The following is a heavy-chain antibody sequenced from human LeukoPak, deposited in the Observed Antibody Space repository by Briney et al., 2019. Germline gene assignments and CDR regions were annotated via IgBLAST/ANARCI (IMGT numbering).Heavy chain of an antibody. CDR3: ARDKIRRDGYNPDY. Sequence: ASVKVSCKASGGTFRSYAISWVRQAPGQGLEWMGRIIPIFGTANYAQKFQGRVTITTDESARTAYMELSSLRSEDTAVYYCARDKIRRDGYNPDYWGQGTLVTVSS. CDR1: GGTFRSYA. D-gene: IGHD5-24*01. V-gene: IGHV1-69*05. CDR2: IIPIFGTA. J-gene: IGHJ4*02.